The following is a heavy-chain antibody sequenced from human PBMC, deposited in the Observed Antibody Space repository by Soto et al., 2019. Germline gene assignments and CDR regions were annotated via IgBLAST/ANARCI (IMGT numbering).Heavy chain of an antibody. CDR2: IYHSGST. CDR1: GGSISSSNW. J-gene: IGHJ6*02. V-gene: IGHV4-4*02. CDR3: AREYYDFWSGFHYYGMDV. D-gene: IGHD3-3*01. Sequence: SETLSLTCAVSGGSISSSNWWSWVRQPPGKGLEWIGEIYHSGSTNYNPSLKSRVTISVDKSKNQFSLKLSSVTAADTAVYYCAREYYDFWSGFHYYGMDVWGQGITVTVSS.